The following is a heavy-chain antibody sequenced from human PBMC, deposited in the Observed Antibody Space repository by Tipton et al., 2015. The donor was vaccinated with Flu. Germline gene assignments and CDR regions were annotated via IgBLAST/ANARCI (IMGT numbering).Heavy chain of an antibody. CDR2: VYYTGST. CDR3: ARELRPQRRSAWRYAFDI. Sequence: TLSLTCNVSGGSINNFYWNWIRQAPGRGLEWIGYVYYTGSTNYNPSLKSRVDISIDASKNQFSLKVNSVTAADTALYFCARELRPQRRSAWRYAFDIWGQGTMVTVSS. V-gene: IGHV4-59*12. CDR1: GGSINNFY. J-gene: IGHJ3*02. D-gene: IGHD6-25*01.